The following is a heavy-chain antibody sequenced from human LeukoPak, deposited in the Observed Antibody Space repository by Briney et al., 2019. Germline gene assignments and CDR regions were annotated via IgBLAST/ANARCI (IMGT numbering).Heavy chain of an antibody. V-gene: IGHV3-30-3*01. D-gene: IGHD3-22*01. CDR1: GFTFSSYA. CDR2: ISYDGSNK. Sequence: PGGSLRLSCAASGFTFSSYAMHWVRQAPGKGLEWVAVISYDGSNKYYADSVKGRFTISRDNSKNTLYLQMNSLRAEDTAIYYCASADGSGYRYYWGQGTLVTVSS. CDR3: ASADGSGYRYY. J-gene: IGHJ4*02.